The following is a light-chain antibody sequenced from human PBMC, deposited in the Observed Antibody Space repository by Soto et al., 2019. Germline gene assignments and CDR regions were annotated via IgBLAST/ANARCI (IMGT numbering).Light chain of an antibody. CDR3: QQYGSSRT. V-gene: IGKV3-20*01. CDR1: QSVSSSY. J-gene: IGKJ1*01. CDR2: GAS. Sequence: EIVLTQSPGTLSLSPGERATLSCRASQSVSSSYLAWYQQKTGQAPRLLIYGASSRATGIPDRFSGSGSGTDFTRTISRLEPEDFAVYDCQQYGSSRTFGQGTKVEIK.